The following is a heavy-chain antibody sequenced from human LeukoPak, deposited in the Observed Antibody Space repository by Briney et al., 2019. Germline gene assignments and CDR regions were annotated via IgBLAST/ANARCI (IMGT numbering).Heavy chain of an antibody. J-gene: IGHJ4*02. CDR1: AFTFDNYA. Sequence: PGGSLRLSCAASAFTFDNYAMHWVRQAPGKGLEWVSGITWNSGSMDYADSVKGRFTISRDNVKNSLYLQMNSLRAEDTALYYCAKSGSYSMPYYFDYWGQGTLVTVSP. D-gene: IGHD1-26*01. CDR3: AKSGSYSMPYYFDY. CDR2: ITWNSGSM. V-gene: IGHV3-9*01.